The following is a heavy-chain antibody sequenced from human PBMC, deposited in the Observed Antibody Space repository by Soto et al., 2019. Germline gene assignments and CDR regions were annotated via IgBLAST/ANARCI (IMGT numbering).Heavy chain of an antibody. J-gene: IGHJ5*02. V-gene: IGHV4-59*12. CDR1: RVSISDYF. CDR2: IYHSGST. Sequence: SETLSLTCTVSRVSISDYFWSWIRQPPGKGLEWIGYIYHSGSTYYNPSLKSRVTISVDRSKNQFSLKLSSVTAADTAVYYCARVPGPWGQGTLVTVSS. CDR3: ARVPGP.